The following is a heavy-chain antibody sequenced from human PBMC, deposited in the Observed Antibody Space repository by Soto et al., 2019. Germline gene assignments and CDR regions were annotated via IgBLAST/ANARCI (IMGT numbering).Heavy chain of an antibody. D-gene: IGHD2-2*01. CDR1: GYTFTGYY. V-gene: IGHV1-2*02. J-gene: IGHJ6*02. CDR3: ARDFESHCIITSCRKHYDGMDV. Sequence: GASVKVSCKASGYTFTGYYMHWVRQAPGQGLEWMGWINPNSGGTNYAQKFQGRVTMTRDTSISTAYMELSRLRSDDTAVYYCARDFESHCIITSCRKHYDGMDVRGQGTAVTVSS. CDR2: INPNSGGT.